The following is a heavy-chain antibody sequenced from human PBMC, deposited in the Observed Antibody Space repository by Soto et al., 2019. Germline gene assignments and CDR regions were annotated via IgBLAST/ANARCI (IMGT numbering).Heavy chain of an antibody. D-gene: IGHD1-26*01. J-gene: IGHJ6*02. V-gene: IGHV3-23*01. Sequence: PGGSLRLSCAASGFTFSSYAMSWVRQAPGKGLEWVSAISGSGGSTYYADSVKGRFTISRDNSKNTLYLQMNSLRAEDTAVYYCAKGALEWRELPRSVYYYYYGMDVWGQGTTVTVSS. CDR3: AKGALEWRELPRSVYYYYYGMDV. CDR1: GFTFSSYA. CDR2: ISGSGGST.